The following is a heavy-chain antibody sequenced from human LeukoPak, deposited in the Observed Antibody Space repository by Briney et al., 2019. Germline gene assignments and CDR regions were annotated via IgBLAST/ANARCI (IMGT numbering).Heavy chain of an antibody. CDR1: GFTFSSYS. V-gene: IGHV3-21*01. D-gene: IGHD7-27*01. CDR2: ISSGTSYI. Sequence: PGGSLRLSCAASGFTFSSYSMNWVRQAPGKGLEWVSSISSGTSYIYYADSVKGRFTISRDNAKNSLYLQMNSLRAEDTAVYYCARSELGYYYYYMDVWGKGTTVTVSS. CDR3: ARSELGYYYYYMDV. J-gene: IGHJ6*03.